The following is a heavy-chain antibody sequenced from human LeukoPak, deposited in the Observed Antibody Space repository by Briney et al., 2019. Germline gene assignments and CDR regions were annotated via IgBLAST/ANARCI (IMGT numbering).Heavy chain of an antibody. CDR3: ARYSSSWYPDAFGI. D-gene: IGHD6-13*01. Sequence: SETLSLTCTVSGGSISSYYWGWIRQPPGKGLEWIGYIYYSGSTNYNPSLKSRVTISVDTSKNQFSLKLSSVTAADTAVYYCARYSSSWYPDAFGIWGQRTMVTVSS. J-gene: IGHJ3*02. V-gene: IGHV4-59*01. CDR1: GGSISSYY. CDR2: IYYSGST.